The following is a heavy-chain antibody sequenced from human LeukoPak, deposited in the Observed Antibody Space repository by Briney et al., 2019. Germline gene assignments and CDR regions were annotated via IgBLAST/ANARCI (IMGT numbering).Heavy chain of an antibody. CDR3: ASEGIAAAGRLDY. Sequence: SVKVSCKASGGTFSSYAISWVRQAPGQGLEWMGGIIPIFGTANYAQKFQGRVTITTGESTSTAYMELSSLRSEDTAVYYCASEGIAAAGRLDYWGQGTLVTVSS. J-gene: IGHJ4*02. CDR1: GGTFSSYA. CDR2: IIPIFGTA. V-gene: IGHV1-69*05. D-gene: IGHD6-13*01.